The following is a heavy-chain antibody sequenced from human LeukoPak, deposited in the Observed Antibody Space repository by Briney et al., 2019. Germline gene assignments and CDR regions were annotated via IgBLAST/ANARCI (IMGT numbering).Heavy chain of an antibody. Sequence: SETLSLTCAVSGGSISSYNWWSWVRQPPGKGLEWIGEIHHSGTTNYNPSLKTRVSISVDKSKNQFSLKLSSVTAADTAVYYCARDPESGTPPRAFDIWGQGTMVTVSS. CDR2: IHHSGTT. D-gene: IGHD1-26*01. J-gene: IGHJ3*02. CDR1: GGSISSYNW. CDR3: ARDPESGTPPRAFDI. V-gene: IGHV4-4*02.